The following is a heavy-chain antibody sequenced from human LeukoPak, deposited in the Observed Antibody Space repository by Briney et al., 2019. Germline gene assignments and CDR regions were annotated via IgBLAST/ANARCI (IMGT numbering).Heavy chain of an antibody. V-gene: IGHV3-53*05. CDR3: ARNWFDP. Sequence: GGSLRLSCAASGFTVSSDYMSWVRQAPGKGLEWVSVIYSGGSTYYADSVKGRFTISRDKSKNTVYLQMNSLRSGDTAMYYCARNWFDPWGQGTLVTVSS. CDR2: IYSGGST. J-gene: IGHJ5*02. CDR1: GFTVSSDY.